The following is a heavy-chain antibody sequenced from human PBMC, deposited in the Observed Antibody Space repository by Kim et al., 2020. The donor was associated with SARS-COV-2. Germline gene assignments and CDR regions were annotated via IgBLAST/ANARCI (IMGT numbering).Heavy chain of an antibody. V-gene: IGHV1-2*02. Sequence: ASVKVSCKTSGYTFTDFHVHWLRQAPGQGLEWMGMIYPKNGGATHAQKFQGRVSVTGDTSISTVYMELSSLTYDDTAVYFCTKENWHYAFWGQGTPVTVSS. CDR1: GYTFTDFH. J-gene: IGHJ4*02. D-gene: IGHD1-7*01. CDR3: TKENWHYAF. CDR2: IYPKNGGA.